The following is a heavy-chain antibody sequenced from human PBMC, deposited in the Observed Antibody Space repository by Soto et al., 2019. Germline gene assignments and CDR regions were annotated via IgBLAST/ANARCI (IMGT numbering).Heavy chain of an antibody. CDR2: ISSSSSDT. D-gene: IGHD2-15*01. CDR1: GFTFSDYY. V-gene: IGHV3-11*03. CDR3: AGGGRGGGYYLDY. Sequence: GGSLRLSCAASGFTFSDYYMSWIRQAPGKGLEWVSYISSSSSDTNYADSVKGRFTISRDNAKNSLYLQMNSLRAEDTAVYYCAGGGRGGGYYLDYGGQGAWVTVSS. J-gene: IGHJ4*02.